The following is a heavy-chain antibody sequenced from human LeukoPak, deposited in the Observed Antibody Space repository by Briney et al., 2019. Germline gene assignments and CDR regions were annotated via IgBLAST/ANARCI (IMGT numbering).Heavy chain of an antibody. D-gene: IGHD3-22*01. CDR1: GGTFSSYA. CDR3: AGGYYDSSGYHYWDY. CDR2: IIPIFGTA. V-gene: IGHV1-69*13. J-gene: IGHJ4*02. Sequence: ASVKVSCKASGGTFSSYAISWVRQAPGQGLEWMGGIIPIFGTANYAQKFQGRVAITADESTSTAYKELSSLRSEDTAVYYCAGGYYDSSGYHYWDYWGQGTLVTVSS.